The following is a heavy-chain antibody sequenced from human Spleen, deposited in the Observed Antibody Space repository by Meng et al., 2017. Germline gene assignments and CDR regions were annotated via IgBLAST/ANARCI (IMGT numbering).Heavy chain of an antibody. J-gene: IGHJ5*02. CDR3: ARDTPPRVGRFDP. D-gene: IGHD7-27*01. CDR2: IYYSGRT. Sequence: LVTSSPSHPLTCPSSGAPSSSGGYYCVWIRQHPGKGLEWIGYIYYSGRTYYNPSLKSRVTISVDTSKNQFSLKLSSVTAADTAVYYCARDTPPRVGRFDPWGQGTLVTVSS. CDR1: GAPSSSGGYY. V-gene: IGHV4-31*02.